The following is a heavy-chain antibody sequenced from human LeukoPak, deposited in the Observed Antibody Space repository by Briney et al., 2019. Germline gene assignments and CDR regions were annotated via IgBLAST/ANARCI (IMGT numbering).Heavy chain of an antibody. V-gene: IGHV1-2*02. D-gene: IGHD6-13*01. CDR3: ARVSSIAAAGTPLSAFDI. Sequence: ASVKVSCKASGYTFTGYYMHWARQAPGQGLEWMGWINPNSGGTNYAQKFQGRVTMTRDTSISTAYMELSRLRSDDTAVYYCARVSSIAAAGTPLSAFDIWGQGTMVTVSS. J-gene: IGHJ3*02. CDR1: GYTFTGYY. CDR2: INPNSGGT.